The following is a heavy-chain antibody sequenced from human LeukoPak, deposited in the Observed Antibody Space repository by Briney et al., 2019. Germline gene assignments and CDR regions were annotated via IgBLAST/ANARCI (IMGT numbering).Heavy chain of an antibody. Sequence: SETLSLTSTVSGDSLSSYYWNWIRQPAGKALQWIGRIYTSGSPNYNPSLKSRVTMSVDTSKNQFSLKLTSVAGADTAVYYCARDSGSGGWLIDYWGQGTLVTVSS. CDR3: ARDSGSGGWLIDY. V-gene: IGHV4-4*07. CDR2: IYTSGSP. J-gene: IGHJ4*02. D-gene: IGHD6-19*01. CDR1: GDSLSSYY.